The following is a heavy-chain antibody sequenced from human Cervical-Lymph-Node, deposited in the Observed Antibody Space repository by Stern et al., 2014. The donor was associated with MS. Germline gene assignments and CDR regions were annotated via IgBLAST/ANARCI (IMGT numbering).Heavy chain of an antibody. CDR3: ARGKTRYYYYGLDA. J-gene: IGHJ6*02. D-gene: IGHD4-23*01. CDR1: GESFSGYY. V-gene: IGHV4-34*01. Sequence: QVQLQQWGAGLLKPSETLSLTCAVSGESFSGYYWSWIRQPPGKGLEWIGEISHSGSTNYSPSLESRATISVDTSKSQFSLRLSSVTAADTAVYYCARGKTRYYYYGLDAWGQGTTVTVSS. CDR2: ISHSGST.